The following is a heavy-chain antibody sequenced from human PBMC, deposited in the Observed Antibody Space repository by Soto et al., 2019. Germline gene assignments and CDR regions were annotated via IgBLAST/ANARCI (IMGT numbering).Heavy chain of an antibody. CDR3: ARDRAMDDY. D-gene: IGHD5-18*01. V-gene: IGHV3-23*01. CDR1: GFTFSSYA. J-gene: IGHJ4*02. CDR2: ISGSGGST. Sequence: GGSLRLSCAASGFTFSSYAMSWVRQAPGKGLEWVSDISGSGGSTYYVDSVKGRFTISRDNSKNTLYLQMNSLRADDTAVYYCARDRAMDDYWGQGTLVTVSS.